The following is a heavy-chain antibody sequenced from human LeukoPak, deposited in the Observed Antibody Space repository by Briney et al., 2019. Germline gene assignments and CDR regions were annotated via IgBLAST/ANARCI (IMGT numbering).Heavy chain of an antibody. D-gene: IGHD3-22*01. CDR1: GGSFSGYY. J-gene: IGHJ4*02. CDR3: ARGDYDSSGYGIDY. V-gene: IGHV4-34*01. CDR2: INHSGST. Sequence: SETLSLTCAVYGGSFSGYYWSWIRQPPGKGLEWIGEINHSGSTNYNPSLKSRVTISVDTSKNQFSLKLSSVTAADTAVYYCARGDYDSSGYGIDYWGQGTLVTVSS.